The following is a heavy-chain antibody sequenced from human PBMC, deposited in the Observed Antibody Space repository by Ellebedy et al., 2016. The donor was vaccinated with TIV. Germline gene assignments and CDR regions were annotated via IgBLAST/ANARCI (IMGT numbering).Heavy chain of an antibody. Sequence: GESLKISXAASGFTFSSYWMQWVRQAPGKGLQWVANIKQDGSDKYYVDSVKGRFTISRDNNKSLVYLQMNSLRVDDTAVYFCAREIYGSGSRWGQGTLVTVSS. CDR3: AREIYGSGSR. CDR1: GFTFSSYW. V-gene: IGHV3-7*01. CDR2: IKQDGSDK. D-gene: IGHD3-10*01. J-gene: IGHJ4*02.